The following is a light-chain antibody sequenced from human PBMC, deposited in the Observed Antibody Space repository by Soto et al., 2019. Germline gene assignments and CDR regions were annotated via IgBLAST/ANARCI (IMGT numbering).Light chain of an antibody. V-gene: IGKV4-1*01. CDR3: QQSYTPPQA. CDR2: WAS. CDR1: QSVLYSSNNKNY. Sequence: DIVMTQSPDSLAVSLGERATINCKSSQSVLYSSNNKNYLAWYQQKPGQPPKLLISWASTRESGVPDRFSGSGSATDFTLNISSLQAEDVAVYYCQQSYTPPQAFGQGTKVEI. J-gene: IGKJ1*01.